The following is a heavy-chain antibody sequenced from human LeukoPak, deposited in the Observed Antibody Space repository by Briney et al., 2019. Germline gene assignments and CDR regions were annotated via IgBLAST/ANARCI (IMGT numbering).Heavy chain of an antibody. Sequence: PTGGSLRLSCEASGLTFSSCGMSWVRQAPGKGLEWISTIGSGGDTAYNADFVKGRFTISRDNSKNMLYLEMNNLKADDTALYYCAKGGRLSGPFQYWGQGTLVTVAS. J-gene: IGHJ4*02. CDR1: GLTFSSCG. CDR3: AKGGRLSGPFQY. D-gene: IGHD2-15*01. V-gene: IGHV3-23*01. CDR2: IGSGGDTA.